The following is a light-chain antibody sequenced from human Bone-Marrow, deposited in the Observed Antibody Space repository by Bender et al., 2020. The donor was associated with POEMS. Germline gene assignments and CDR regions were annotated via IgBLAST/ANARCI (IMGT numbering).Light chain of an antibody. CDR2: HDT. Sequence: SYELTQPPSVSVSPGQTARITCSGDALPKQYAYWYQHKPGQAPVMVIYHDTDRPSGIPERFSGSTSGNTASLTISGTQTMDEADYYCQSWGSNTAVFGGGTKLTVL. CDR1: ALPKQY. J-gene: IGLJ2*01. CDR3: QSWGSNTAV. V-gene: IGLV3-1*01.